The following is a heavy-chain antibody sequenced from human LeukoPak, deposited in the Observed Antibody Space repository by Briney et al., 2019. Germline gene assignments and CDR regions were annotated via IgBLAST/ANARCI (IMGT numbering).Heavy chain of an antibody. CDR3: ARAFVTAAGFFDT. V-gene: IGHV3-66*02. J-gene: IGHJ4*02. CDR2: IYSGGDT. Sequence: GGSLRLSCAASGFTVSSSYMSWVRQAPGKGLEWGSVIYSGGDTHYAGSVKGRFTSSRDNSVNTLYLQMNSLRTEDTAVYYCARAFVTAAGFFDTWGQGTLVTVSS. CDR1: GFTVSSSY. D-gene: IGHD6-13*01.